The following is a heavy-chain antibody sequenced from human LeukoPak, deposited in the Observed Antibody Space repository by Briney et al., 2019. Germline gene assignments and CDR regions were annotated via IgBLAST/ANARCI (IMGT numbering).Heavy chain of an antibody. Sequence: SETLSLTCTVSGGSVNSGGYYWTWIRQPAGKGLEWIGYIYYSGSTNYNPSLKSRVTISVDTSKNQFSLKLSSVTAADTAVYYCAGAPLNYYGSGSSGDWFDPWGQGTLVTVSS. D-gene: IGHD3-10*01. V-gene: IGHV4-61*10. CDR1: GGSVNSGGYY. CDR3: AGAPLNYYGSGSSGDWFDP. J-gene: IGHJ5*02. CDR2: IYYSGST.